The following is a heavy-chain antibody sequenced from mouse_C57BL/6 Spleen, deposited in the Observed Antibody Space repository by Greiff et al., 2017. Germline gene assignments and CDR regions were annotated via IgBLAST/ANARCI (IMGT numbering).Heavy chain of an antibody. CDR1: GYTFTDYE. Sequence: QVQLQQSGAELVRPGASVTLSCKASGYTFTDYEMHWVKQTPVHGLEWIGAIDPETGCTAYNQKFKGKAILTADKSSSTAYMELRSLTSEDSAVYYCSRAAAYDSNYVWLAYWGQGTLVTVSA. CDR2: IDPETGCT. D-gene: IGHD2-5*01. CDR3: SRAAAYDSNYVWLAY. J-gene: IGHJ3*01. V-gene: IGHV1-15*01.